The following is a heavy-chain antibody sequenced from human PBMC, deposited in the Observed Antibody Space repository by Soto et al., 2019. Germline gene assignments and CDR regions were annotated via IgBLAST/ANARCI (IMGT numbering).Heavy chain of an antibody. J-gene: IGHJ3*02. Sequence: GGSLRLSCAASGFTVSSNYMSWVRQAPGKGLEWVSVIYSGGSTYYADSEKGRFHISRDNSKNTMYHQMNSLIAEDTAVYYCATLTLGCSSPSCYDAFDIWGQGTMVTVSS. D-gene: IGHD2-2*01. CDR3: ATLTLGCSSPSCYDAFDI. CDR1: GFTVSSNY. CDR2: IYSGGST. V-gene: IGHV3-53*01.